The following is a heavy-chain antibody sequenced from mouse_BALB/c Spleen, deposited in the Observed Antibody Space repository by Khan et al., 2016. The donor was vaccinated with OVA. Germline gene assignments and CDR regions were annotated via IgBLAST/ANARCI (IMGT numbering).Heavy chain of an antibody. Sequence: EVQLQESGPGLVKPSQSLSLTCTVTGYSITSDYAWNWIRQFPGNKLEWMGYISFSGSTSYKPSPKSRISLTRDTSKNQFFLQLNSVTTEDTATYYCARAYDGYYFDYWGQGTTLTVSS. CDR2: ISFSGST. D-gene: IGHD2-9*01. CDR1: GYSITSDYA. J-gene: IGHJ2*01. V-gene: IGHV3-2*02. CDR3: ARAYDGYYFDY.